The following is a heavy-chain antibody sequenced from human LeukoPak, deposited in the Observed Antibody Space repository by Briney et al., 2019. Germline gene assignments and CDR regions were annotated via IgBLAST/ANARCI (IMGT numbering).Heavy chain of an antibody. CDR1: GFTFSTYA. CDR2: ITGSGDDA. V-gene: IGHV3-23*01. CDR3: ARDGYYYDSSGQHSSYYFDY. D-gene: IGHD3-22*01. J-gene: IGHJ4*02. Sequence: GGSLRLSCAASGFTFSTYAMNWVRQAPGRGLEWVSGITGSGDDAYYADSVKGRFTISRDNSKNTLYLQMNSLTAEDTALYYCARDGYYYDSSGQHSSYYFDYWGQGTLVTVSS.